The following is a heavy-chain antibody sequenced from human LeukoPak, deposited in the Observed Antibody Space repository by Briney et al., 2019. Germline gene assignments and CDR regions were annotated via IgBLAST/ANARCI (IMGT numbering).Heavy chain of an antibody. CDR1: GFTFSSYA. D-gene: IGHD6-13*01. Sequence: SGGSLRLSCAASGFTFSSYAMSWVRQAPGKGLEWVSAISGSGGSTYYADSVKRRFTISRNNSKNTLYMQMNSLTADATADYYSAKALSGMHSSSWYFPPDYWGQGTLVTVSS. J-gene: IGHJ4*02. CDR2: ISGSGGST. V-gene: IGHV3-23*01. CDR3: AKALSGMHSSSWYFPPDY.